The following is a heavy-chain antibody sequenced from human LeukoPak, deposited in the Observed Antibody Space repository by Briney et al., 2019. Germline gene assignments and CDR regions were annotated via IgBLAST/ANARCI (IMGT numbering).Heavy chain of an antibody. D-gene: IGHD3-22*01. CDR3: AKERGRPYESAFDY. Sequence: GGSLRLSCVVTGFTLNNYGMHWVRQAPGKGLEWVAFLQYDGNNKYYAESVKGRFTVSRDNSKNTLYLQLNSLRVDETAVYFCAKERGRPYESAFDYGGQGTLVTVSS. CDR1: GFTLNNYG. V-gene: IGHV3-30*02. CDR2: LQYDGNNK. J-gene: IGHJ4*01.